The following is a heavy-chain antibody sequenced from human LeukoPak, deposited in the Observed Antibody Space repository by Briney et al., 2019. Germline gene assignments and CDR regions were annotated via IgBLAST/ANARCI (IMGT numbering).Heavy chain of an antibody. J-gene: IGHJ4*02. D-gene: IGHD3-3*01. V-gene: IGHV3-21*01. Sequence: PGGSLRLSCAASGFTFSSYSMNWVRQAPGKGLEWVSSISSSSSYIYYADSVKGRFTISRDNAKNSLYLQMNSLRAEDTAVYYCARGSPWGSYYDFWSGYDRHDPFDYWGQGTLVTVSS. CDR1: GFTFSSYS. CDR3: ARGSPWGSYYDFWSGYDRHDPFDY. CDR2: ISSSSSYI.